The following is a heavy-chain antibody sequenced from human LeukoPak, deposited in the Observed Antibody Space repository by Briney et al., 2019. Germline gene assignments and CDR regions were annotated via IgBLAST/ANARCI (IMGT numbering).Heavy chain of an antibody. Sequence: QPGGSLRLSCAASGFTFSSYAMSWVRQAPGKGLEWVSGISGSGVSTYYADSVKGRLTISRDNSKNALYLQMNSLRAEDTAVYYCAKDATVTTHLLAGWGQGALVSVSS. J-gene: IGHJ4*02. V-gene: IGHV3-23*01. CDR2: ISGSGVST. CDR1: GFTFSSYA. CDR3: AKDATVTTHLLAG. D-gene: IGHD4-17*01.